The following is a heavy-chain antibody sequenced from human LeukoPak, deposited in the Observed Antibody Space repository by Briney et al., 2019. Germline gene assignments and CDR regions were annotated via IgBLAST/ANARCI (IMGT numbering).Heavy chain of an antibody. CDR2: IYSGGIT. J-gene: IGHJ6*02. V-gene: IGHV3-53*01. CDR1: GFTVSSNY. CDR3: ARSHPWGMNYYYYGMDV. D-gene: IGHD2-8*02. Sequence: GGSLRLSCAASGFTVSSNYMTWVRQAPGKGLEWVSLIYSGGITYYADSVKGRFTISRDNSKNTLYLQMNSLRAEDTAVYYCARSHPWGMNYYYYGMDVWGQGTTVTVSS.